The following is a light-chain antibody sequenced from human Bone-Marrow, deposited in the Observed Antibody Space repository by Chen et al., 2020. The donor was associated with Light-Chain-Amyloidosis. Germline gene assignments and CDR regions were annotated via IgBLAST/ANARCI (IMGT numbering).Light chain of an antibody. CDR1: RSVLSPSNDKNY. CDR3: QQYYGVPLT. CDR2: WAS. V-gene: IGKV4-1*01. J-gene: IGKJ4*01. Sequence: DIVMTQSPDSLAVSLGETATITCRSSRSVLSPSNDKNYLAWFQQKSGQPPKLLISWASTRGFGVPDRFSGSGCGTDCTLTIRSLQPEDVALYYCQQYYGVPLTVGGGTTVEIK.